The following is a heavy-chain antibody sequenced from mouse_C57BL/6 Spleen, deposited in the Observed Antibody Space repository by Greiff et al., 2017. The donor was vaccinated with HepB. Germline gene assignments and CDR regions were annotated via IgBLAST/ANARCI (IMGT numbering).Heavy chain of an antibody. V-gene: IGHV1-42*01. J-gene: IGHJ4*01. Sequence: VQLQQSGAELARPGASVKLSCKASGYSFTGYYMNWVKQSPEKSLEWIGEINPSTGGTTYNQKFKAKATLTVDKSSSTAYMQLKSLTSEDSAVYYCARYGYSNFYAMDYWGQGTSVTVSS. CDR3: ARYGYSNFYAMDY. CDR1: GYSFTGYY. CDR2: INPSTGGT. D-gene: IGHD2-5*01.